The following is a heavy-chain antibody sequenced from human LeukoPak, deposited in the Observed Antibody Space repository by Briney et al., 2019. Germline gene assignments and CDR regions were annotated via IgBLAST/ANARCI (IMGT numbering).Heavy chain of an antibody. CDR3: ARLYDILTGSNYYYYYYGMDV. CDR2: INPNSGGT. V-gene: IGHV1-2*02. CDR1: GYTFTGYY. Sequence: ASVKVSCKASGYTFTGYYMHWVRQAPGQGLEWMGWINPNSGGTNYAQKFQGRVTMTRDTSISTAYMELSSLRSEDTAVYYCARLYDILTGSNYYYYYYGMDVWGQGTTVTVSS. D-gene: IGHD3-9*01. J-gene: IGHJ6*02.